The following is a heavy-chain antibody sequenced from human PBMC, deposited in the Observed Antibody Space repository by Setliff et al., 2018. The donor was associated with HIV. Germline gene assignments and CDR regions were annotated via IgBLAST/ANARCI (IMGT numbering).Heavy chain of an antibody. Sequence: VKVSCKASGGTFSSYAISWVRQAPGQGLEWMGGIIPIFGTANYAQKLQGRVTMTTDTSTSTAYMELRSLRSDDTAVYYCARDQGGYDFGGTDEAPYYYYGMDVWGQGTTVTVSS. CDR2: IIPIFGTA. CDR1: GGTFSSYA. D-gene: IGHD3-3*01. J-gene: IGHJ6*02. V-gene: IGHV1-69*05. CDR3: ARDQGGYDFGGTDEAPYYYYGMDV.